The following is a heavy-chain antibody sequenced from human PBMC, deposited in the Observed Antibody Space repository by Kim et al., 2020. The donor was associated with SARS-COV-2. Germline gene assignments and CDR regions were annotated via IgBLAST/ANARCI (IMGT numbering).Heavy chain of an antibody. CDR3: ARSEATTYWGYFDS. Sequence: SETLSLTCTVSGGSISGSRSYWGWIRQSPGKGLEWIGSIYYSGSTYYNPSLKTRVTISVDTSKNQFSLKLNSVTAADTTVYYCARSEATTYWGYFDSWG. V-gene: IGHV4-39*01. J-gene: IGHJ4*01. CDR2: IYYSGST. CDR1: GGSISGSRSY. D-gene: IGHD5-12*01.